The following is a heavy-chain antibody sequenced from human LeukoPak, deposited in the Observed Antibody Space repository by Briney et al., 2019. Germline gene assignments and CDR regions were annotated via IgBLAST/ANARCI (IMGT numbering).Heavy chain of an antibody. CDR2: ISSDGSNK. D-gene: IGHD3-10*01. Sequence: GGTLRLSCAASGLSFNSCGMHWVRQAPGKGLEWVAVISSDGSNKYYADSVKGRFTISRDNSKNTLSLQMNSLRTEDTAVFYCAKGSGGSGSFYNHFDCWGQGTLVTVSS. J-gene: IGHJ4*02. CDR3: AKGSGGSGSFYNHFDC. CDR1: GLSFNSCG. V-gene: IGHV3-30*18.